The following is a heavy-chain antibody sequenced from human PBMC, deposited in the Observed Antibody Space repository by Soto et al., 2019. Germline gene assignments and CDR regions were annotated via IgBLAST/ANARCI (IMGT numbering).Heavy chain of an antibody. Sequence: ASVMVSCKASGYTFTSYYMHWVRQAPGQGLEWMGIINPSGGSTSYAQKFQGRVTMTRDTSTSTVYMELSSLRSEDTAVYYCARASSGHTGHFQHWGQGTLVTVSS. J-gene: IGHJ1*01. CDR3: ARASSGHTGHFQH. CDR2: INPSGGST. D-gene: IGHD6-19*01. V-gene: IGHV1-46*03. CDR1: GYTFTSYY.